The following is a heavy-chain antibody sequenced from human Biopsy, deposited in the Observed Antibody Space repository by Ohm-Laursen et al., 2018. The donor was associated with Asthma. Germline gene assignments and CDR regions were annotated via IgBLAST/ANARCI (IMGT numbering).Heavy chain of an antibody. CDR1: GFSFSNFA. J-gene: IGHJ3*02. Sequence: SLRLSCSASGFSFSNFAIHWVRQAPGKGLEWVGVISKDASTQDYADSVKGRSTMARDNSKNTLDLQMNSLREEDTAVYYCVRDGTDDAFDIWGQGTVVTVSS. V-gene: IGHV3-30*01. CDR3: VRDGTDDAFDI. CDR2: ISKDASTQ. D-gene: IGHD1-1*01.